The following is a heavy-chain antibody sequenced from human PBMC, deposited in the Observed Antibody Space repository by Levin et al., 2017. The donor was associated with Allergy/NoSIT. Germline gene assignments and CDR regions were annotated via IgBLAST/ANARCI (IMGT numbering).Heavy chain of an antibody. V-gene: IGHV4-39*07. CDR3: AGEPNSPYYYHYGLDV. CDR1: GGSISSESYY. D-gene: IGHD2/OR15-2a*01. J-gene: IGHJ6*02. Sequence: NPSETLSLTCTVSGGSISSESYYWAWIRQPPGKGLEWIGSIYYSGSAYYNPSLKSRVTISVDTSKNQFSLRLNSVTAADTAVYYCAGEPNSPYYYHYGLDVWGQGTTVTVS. CDR2: IYYSGSA.